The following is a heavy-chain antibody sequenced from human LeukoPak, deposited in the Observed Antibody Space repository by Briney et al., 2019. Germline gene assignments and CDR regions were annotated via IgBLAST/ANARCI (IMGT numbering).Heavy chain of an antibody. J-gene: IGHJ3*02. CDR2: IYTSGIT. D-gene: IGHD3-10*01. CDR3: AKDRGVWAFDI. V-gene: IGHV3-66*01. Sequence: GGSLRLSCAVSGFTVSSNFMSWVRQAPGKGPEWVSVIYTSGITYYADSVRGRFTISRDNSKNTLYLQMDSLTAEDTAVYYCAKDRGVWAFDIWGQGTMVTVSS. CDR1: GFTVSSNF.